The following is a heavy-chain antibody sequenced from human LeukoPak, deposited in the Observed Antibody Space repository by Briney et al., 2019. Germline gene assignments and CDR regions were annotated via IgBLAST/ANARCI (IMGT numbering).Heavy chain of an antibody. CDR2: ISYDGSNK. CDR1: GFTFSSYG. V-gene: IGHV3-30*03. Sequence: GRSLRLSCAASGFTFSSYGMHWVRQAPGKGLEWVAVISYDGSNKYYADSVRGRFTISRDNSKNTLYLQMNSLRAQDTAVYYCAALRGSSDYWGQGTLVTVSS. CDR3: AALRGSSDY. J-gene: IGHJ4*02. D-gene: IGHD3-10*01.